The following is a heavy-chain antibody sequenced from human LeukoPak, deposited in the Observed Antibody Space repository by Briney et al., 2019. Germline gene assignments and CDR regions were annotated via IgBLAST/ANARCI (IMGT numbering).Heavy chain of an antibody. D-gene: IGHD3-10*01. CDR2: IIPIFGTA. J-gene: IGHJ4*02. V-gene: IGHV1-69*05. CDR3: AREGRRITMVRGVNYFDY. Sequence: GASVKVSCKASGGTFSSYAISWVRQAPGQGLKWMGRIIPIFGTANYAQKFQGRVTITTDESTSTAYMELSSLRSEDTAVYYCAREGRRITMVRGVNYFDYWGQGTLVTVSS. CDR1: GGTFSSYA.